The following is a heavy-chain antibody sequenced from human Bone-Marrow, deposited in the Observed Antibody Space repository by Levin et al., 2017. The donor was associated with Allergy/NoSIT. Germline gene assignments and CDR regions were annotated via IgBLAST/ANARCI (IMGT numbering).Heavy chain of an antibody. D-gene: IGHD5-12*01. Sequence: ASVKVSCKASGYSFTGYYIHWVRQAPGQGLEWMGRVHPKSGDTDYTQKFQGRVIMTGDTSISTAYMELSRLRSDDTAVYYCAARGYSGYENVDSSYMDVWGRGTTVTVSS. CDR1: GYSFTGYY. J-gene: IGHJ6*03. V-gene: IGHV1-2*06. CDR2: VHPKSGDT. CDR3: AARGYSGYENVDSSYMDV.